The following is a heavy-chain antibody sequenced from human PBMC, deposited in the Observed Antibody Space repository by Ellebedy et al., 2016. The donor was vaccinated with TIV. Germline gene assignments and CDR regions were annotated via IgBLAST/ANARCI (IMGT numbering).Heavy chain of an antibody. D-gene: IGHD4-23*01. CDR1: GYTFTSHP. CDR2: INTNTGNT. CDR3: ARDRYYGGNYRGIDY. V-gene: IGHV7-4-1*02. Sequence: AASVKVSCKASGYTFTSHPLNWVRQAPGRGLEWMGWINTNTGNTESVPGFTGRFVLSLVTSVRTAYLQISSLQAEDTAIYYCARDRYYGGNYRGIDYWGQGTLVTVSS. J-gene: IGHJ4*02.